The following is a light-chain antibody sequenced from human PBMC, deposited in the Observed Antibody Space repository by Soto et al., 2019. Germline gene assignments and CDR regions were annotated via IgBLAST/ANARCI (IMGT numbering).Light chain of an antibody. CDR2: QAS. CDR1: QSINSL. CDR3: QHRVIWPIT. V-gene: IGKV3-11*01. Sequence: VFTHNQNTLSSFPGDRVSLSCRASQSINSLLAWYQHRPGQSPRLLIYQASLRAAGIPARFSASGSGTDFTLTISILEPEDCAVYYCQHRVIWPITFGEGTDLDIK. J-gene: IGKJ4*01.